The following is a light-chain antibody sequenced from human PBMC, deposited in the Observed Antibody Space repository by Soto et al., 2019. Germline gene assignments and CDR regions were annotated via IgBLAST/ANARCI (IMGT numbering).Light chain of an antibody. V-gene: IGKV3-20*01. CDR2: GAS. Sequence: NIFTQSPATLSFPSGGRGPLSLRASQSVSSYLAWYQQKPGQAPRLLIYGASNRATGIPDRFSGSGSGTDFTLTISRLEPEDFAVYYCQQYGSSGTFGQGTKVDIK. CDR3: QQYGSSGT. CDR1: QSVSSY. J-gene: IGKJ1*01.